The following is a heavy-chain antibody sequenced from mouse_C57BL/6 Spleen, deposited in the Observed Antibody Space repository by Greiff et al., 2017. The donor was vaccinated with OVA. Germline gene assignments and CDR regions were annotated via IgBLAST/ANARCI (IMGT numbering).Heavy chain of an antibody. D-gene: IGHD1-1*01. CDR1: GFNIKDDY. J-gene: IGHJ4*01. CDR3: NYYGSPYYYAMDY. V-gene: IGHV14-4*01. CDR2: IDPENGDT. Sequence: EVQLQQSGAELVRPGASVKLSCTASGFNIKDDYMHWVKQRPEQGLEWIGWIDPENGDTEYASKFQGKATITADTSSNTAYLQLSSLTSEDTAVDYSNYYGSPYYYAMDYWGQGTSVTVSS.